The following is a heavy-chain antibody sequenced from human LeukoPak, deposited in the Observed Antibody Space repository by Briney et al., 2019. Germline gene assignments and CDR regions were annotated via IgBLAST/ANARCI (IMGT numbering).Heavy chain of an antibody. CDR1: GFTFSGSA. D-gene: IGHD6-13*01. CDR3: TRYIAAVGKVN. V-gene: IGHV3-73*01. CDR2: IRSKANSYTT. Sequence: GGALRLSCAASGFTFSGSAMHWVRQAPGEGLEGVGRIRSKANSYTTAYAASVKGRFTISRDDSKNTAYLQMNRLKTEDTAVYYCTRYIAAVGKVNWGQGTLVTVCS. J-gene: IGHJ4*02.